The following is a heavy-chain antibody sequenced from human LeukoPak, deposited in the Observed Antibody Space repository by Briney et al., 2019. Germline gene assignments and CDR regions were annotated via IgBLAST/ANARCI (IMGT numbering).Heavy chain of an antibody. D-gene: IGHD1-1*01. J-gene: IGHJ4*02. CDR1: GFTFSSYA. Sequence: GGSLRLSCAASGFTFSSYAMTWVRQAPAKGLEWVSALSSSGGDTFYADSVKGRFTISRDTSKNTLYLQMYSLRAEDTAVYYCAKAGTGTNMIFDYWGQGTLVTVSS. CDR2: LSSSGGDT. V-gene: IGHV3-23*01. CDR3: AKAGTGTNMIFDY.